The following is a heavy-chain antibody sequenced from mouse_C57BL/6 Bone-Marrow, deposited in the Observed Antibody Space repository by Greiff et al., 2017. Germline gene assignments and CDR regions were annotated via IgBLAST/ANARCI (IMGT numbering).Heavy chain of an antibody. J-gene: IGHJ4*01. D-gene: IGHD2-4*01. Sequence: VQLQQSGAELMKPGASVKLSCKATGYTFTGYWIEWVKQRPGHGLEWIGEILPGSGSTNYNEKFKGKATFTTDTTSNTAYMQLSSLSTEDAAIYYCARWRLRHAMDYWGQGTSVTVSS. CDR2: ILPGSGST. CDR3: ARWRLRHAMDY. CDR1: GYTFTGYW. V-gene: IGHV1-9*01.